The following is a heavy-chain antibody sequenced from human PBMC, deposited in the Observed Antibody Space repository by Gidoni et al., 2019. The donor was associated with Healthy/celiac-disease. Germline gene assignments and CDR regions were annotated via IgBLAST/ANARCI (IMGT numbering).Heavy chain of an antibody. Sequence: QVQLEQSGSESKKHGASVKASCKASGYNCTRYAMNWVRQAPGPGLEWMVWIHTNTGTPPYAQGFPGRFVFSLDTSVSTAYLQFSSLKAEDTAVYYCARDINSGWKKYSYYYGMDVWGQGTTVTVSS. J-gene: IGHJ6*02. D-gene: IGHD6-19*01. CDR1: GYNCTRYA. CDR3: ARDINSGWKKYSYYYGMDV. CDR2: IHTNTGTP. V-gene: IGHV7-4-1*02.